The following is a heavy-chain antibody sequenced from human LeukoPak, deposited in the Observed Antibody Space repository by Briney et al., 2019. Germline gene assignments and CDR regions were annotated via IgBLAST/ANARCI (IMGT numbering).Heavy chain of an antibody. V-gene: IGHV3-23*01. D-gene: IGHD1-26*01. CDR3: AKNGELPYFDN. CDR1: GFTFSSYA. CDR2: ISGSGASI. J-gene: IGHJ4*02. Sequence: GGSLRLSCTASGFTFSSYAMTWVRQTPGKGLEWVSVISGSGASIYSADSVKGRFTISRDNSKSTLYLQLNSLRAEDTAVYYCAKNGELPYFDNWGQGTLVTVSS.